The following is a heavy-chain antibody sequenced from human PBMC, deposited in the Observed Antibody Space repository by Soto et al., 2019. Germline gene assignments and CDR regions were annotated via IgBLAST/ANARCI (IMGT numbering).Heavy chain of an antibody. CDR3: AREFCSGPFDY. Sequence: QVQLVESGGGVVQPGRSLRLSCAASGFTFSSYGMHWVRQAPGKGLEWVAVIWNDGSNKYYADSVKGRFTISRDNSKNTLYLQMNSLRAEDTAVYYCAREFCSGPFDYWGQGTLVTVSS. D-gene: IGHD2-15*01. CDR1: GFTFSSYG. J-gene: IGHJ4*02. CDR2: IWNDGSNK. V-gene: IGHV3-33*01.